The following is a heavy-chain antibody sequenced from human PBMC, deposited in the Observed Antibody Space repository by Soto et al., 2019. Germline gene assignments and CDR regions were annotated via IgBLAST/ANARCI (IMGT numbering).Heavy chain of an antibody. D-gene: IGHD2-21*02. CDR3: EVTTGY. Sequence: QVQVVQSSAEVKKPGASVRVSCKTSGYTFTDYDINWVRQATGQGLEWMGWMSPDSGNAGYAQQFQGRVTMTRNTSISTAYMELSSLRSEDTAVYYCEVTTGYWGQGTMVTVSS. V-gene: IGHV1-8*01. J-gene: IGHJ4*02. CDR2: MSPDSGNA. CDR1: GYTFTDYD.